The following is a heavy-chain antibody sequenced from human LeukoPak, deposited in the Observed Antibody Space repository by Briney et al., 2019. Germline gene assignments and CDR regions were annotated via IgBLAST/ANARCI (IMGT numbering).Heavy chain of an antibody. CDR3: ARDRGRYSGYDFSRKRREDAFDI. CDR2: IYYSGST. J-gene: IGHJ3*02. D-gene: IGHD5-12*01. CDR1: GGSISSSSYY. V-gene: IGHV4-39*07. Sequence: PSETLSLTCTVSGGSISSSSYYWGWIRQPPGKGLEWIGSIYYSGSTYYNPSLKSRVTISVDTSKNQFSLKLSSVTAADTAVYYCARDRGRYSGYDFSRKRREDAFDIWGQGTMVTVSS.